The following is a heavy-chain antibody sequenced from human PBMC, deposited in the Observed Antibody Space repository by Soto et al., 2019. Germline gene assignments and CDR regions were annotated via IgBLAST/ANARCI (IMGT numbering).Heavy chain of an antibody. D-gene: IGHD6-19*01. V-gene: IGHV4-59*04. CDR1: GGSISSYY. J-gene: IGHJ4*02. CDR3: ARHLAVATDRSIDY. CDR2: IYYSGRT. Sequence: PSETLSLTCTVSGGSISSYYWSWIRQPPGKGLEWIGNIYYSGRTYYNPSLKSRVTISVDTSKNQFSLKLSSVTAADTAVYFCARHLAVATDRSIDYWGQGTLVTASS.